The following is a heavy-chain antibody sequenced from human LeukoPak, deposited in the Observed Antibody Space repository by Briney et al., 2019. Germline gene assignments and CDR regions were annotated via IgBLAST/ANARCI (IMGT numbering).Heavy chain of an antibody. D-gene: IGHD3-10*01. CDR2: IIPIFGTA. V-gene: IGHV1-69*13. J-gene: IGHJ5*02. Sequence: ASVKVSCKASGGTFSSYAISWVRQAPGQGLEWMGGIIPIFGTANYAQKFQGRVTITADESTSTAYMELSSLRSEDTAVYYCARDRSGKLVWFDPWGQGTLVTVSS. CDR1: GGTFSSYA. CDR3: ARDRSGKLVWFDP.